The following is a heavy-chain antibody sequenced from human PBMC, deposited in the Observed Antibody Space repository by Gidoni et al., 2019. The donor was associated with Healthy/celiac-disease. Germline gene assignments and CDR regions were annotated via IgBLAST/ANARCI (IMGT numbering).Heavy chain of an antibody. J-gene: IGHJ4*02. D-gene: IGHD5-12*01. CDR3: AKVHSGYDPFDY. V-gene: IGHV3-23*01. CDR2: ISGSGGST. CDR1: GFTFSSYA. Sequence: EVQLLEYGGGLVQPGGSLRLSCAASGFTFSSYAMSWVRQAPGKGLEWVSAISGSGGSTYYADSVKGRFTISRDNSKNTLYLEMNSLRAEDTAVYYCAKVHSGYDPFDYWGQGTLVTVSS.